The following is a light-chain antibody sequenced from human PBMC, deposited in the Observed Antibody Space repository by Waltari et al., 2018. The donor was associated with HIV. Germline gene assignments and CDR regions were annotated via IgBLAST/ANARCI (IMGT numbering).Light chain of an antibody. CDR2: GGS. V-gene: IGKV1-39*01. J-gene: IGKJ3*01. CDR3: LQSRSIPLT. CDR1: QSLSDF. Sequence: IQLTQSPFSLSASIGDKVSITCRASQSLSDFLHWYQQKPGKPPKLLIHGGSTLESGVPSRFSGSGSDTDYTLTISSLQPDDFATYYCLQSRSIPLTFGPRTKV.